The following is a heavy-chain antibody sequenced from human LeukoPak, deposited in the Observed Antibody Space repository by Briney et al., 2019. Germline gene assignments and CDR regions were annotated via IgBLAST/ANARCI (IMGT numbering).Heavy chain of an antibody. CDR3: AREGDGYNRGAFDI. CDR2: FHPEDRET. CDR1: GNTLTGLS. Sequence: ASVKVSCRVSGNTLTGLSMHWVRQAPGKGLEWMGGFHPEDRETIYAQKFQGRVTMTEDTSTDTAYMELSSLSSEDTAVYYCAREGDGYNRGAFDIWGQGTMVTVSS. D-gene: IGHD5-24*01. J-gene: IGHJ3*02. V-gene: IGHV1-24*01.